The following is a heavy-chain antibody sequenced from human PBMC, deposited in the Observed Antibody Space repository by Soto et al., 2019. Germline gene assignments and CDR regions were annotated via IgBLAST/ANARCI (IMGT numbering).Heavy chain of an antibody. D-gene: IGHD2-2*01. CDR2: INTGNGNT. V-gene: IGHV1-3*04. CDR1: GYTFSSYA. Sequence: ASVKVSCKASGYTFSSYAMHWVSQAPGQRLEWMGWINTGNGNTKYSEKFQGRVTITRDTSASTAYVELSSLRSEDTAVYHCAREGTSAAMDVWGQGTTVTVSS. CDR3: AREGTSAAMDV. J-gene: IGHJ6*02.